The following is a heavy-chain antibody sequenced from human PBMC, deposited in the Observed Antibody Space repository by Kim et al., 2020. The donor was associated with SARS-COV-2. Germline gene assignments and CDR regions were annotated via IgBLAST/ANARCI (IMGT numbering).Heavy chain of an antibody. CDR3: ATAPDSRL. CDR2: EDGET. Sequence: EDGETIYAQKFQGRVTMTEDTSTDTAYMELSSLTSDDTAVYYCATAPDSRLWGQGTLVTVSS. J-gene: IGHJ4*02. V-gene: IGHV1-24*01.